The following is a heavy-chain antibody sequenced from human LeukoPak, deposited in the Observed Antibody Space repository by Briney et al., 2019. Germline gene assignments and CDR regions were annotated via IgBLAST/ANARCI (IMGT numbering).Heavy chain of an antibody. D-gene: IGHD5-18*01. CDR3: ARDAVGDSYGLFDY. CDR2: IYHSGST. V-gene: IGHV4-30-2*01. Sequence: SQTLSLTCTVSGGSISSGGYYWSWIRQPPGKGLEWIGYIYHSGSTYYNPSLKSRVTISVDRSKNQFSLKLSSVTAADTAVYYCARDAVGDSYGLFDYWGQGTLVTVSS. J-gene: IGHJ4*02. CDR1: GGSISSGGYY.